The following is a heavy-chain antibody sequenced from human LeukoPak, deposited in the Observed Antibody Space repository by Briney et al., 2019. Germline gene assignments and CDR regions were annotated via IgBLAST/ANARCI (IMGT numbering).Heavy chain of an antibody. CDR3: AKDRGGYSGYDLGGYYFDY. J-gene: IGHJ4*02. CDR1: GFTFSSYG. V-gene: IGHV3-23*01. Sequence: PGGSLRLSCAASGFTFSSYGMSWVLQPPGKGLEWSSVICGSGGSTYYADSVKGRFTISRDNSKNTLYLQMNSLRAEDTAVYYCAKDRGGYSGYDLGGYYFDYWGQATLVT. CDR2: ICGSGGST. D-gene: IGHD5-12*01.